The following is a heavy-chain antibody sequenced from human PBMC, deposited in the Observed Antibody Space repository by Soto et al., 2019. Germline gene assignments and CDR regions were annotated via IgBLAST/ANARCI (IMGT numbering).Heavy chain of an antibody. CDR1: GGSITSTNC. Sequence: QVHLQQTVSGLVKPSGTLSLTCPVSGGSITSTNCWTWVCQPPGKGLDWIGEIYHSGSAIYNPSLTSRDTVSVAKSNNQFSLGLNSVTAADAAVYYCAREGTGSFDYWGQGTLVTVSS. CDR3: AREGTGSFDY. J-gene: IGHJ4*02. V-gene: IGHV4-4*02. CDR2: IYHSGSA. D-gene: IGHD2-8*02.